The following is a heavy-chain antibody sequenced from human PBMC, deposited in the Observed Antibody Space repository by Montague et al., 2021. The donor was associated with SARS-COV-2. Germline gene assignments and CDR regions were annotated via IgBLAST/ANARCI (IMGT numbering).Heavy chain of an antibody. J-gene: IGHJ6*02. V-gene: IGHV4-31*03. Sequence: TLSLTCSVSGGSMTSALYYWSWIRQRPGKGLEWIAYINSSGRTNYNSSLRSRLSISLDASNSQFSLKLSPVTAADTAVYYCARKDIALGYGVDAWGQGTTVTVSS. CDR2: INSSGRT. D-gene: IGHD5-12*01. CDR3: ARKDIALGYGVDA. CDR1: GGSMTSALYY.